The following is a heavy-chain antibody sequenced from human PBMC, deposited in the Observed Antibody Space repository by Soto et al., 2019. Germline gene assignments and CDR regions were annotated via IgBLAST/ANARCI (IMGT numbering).Heavy chain of an antibody. CDR1: GFTVSSNY. CDR2: IYSDGNT. Sequence: EVQLVESGGGLVQPGGSLRLSCAASGFTVSSNYMSWVRQAPGKGLEWVSVIYSDGNTYYADSVKGRFTISRHNSKNTLYLQMNSLRAEDTAVYYCARDPYYDSSGYLASNGMDVWGQWTTVTVSS. V-gene: IGHV3-53*04. J-gene: IGHJ6*02. D-gene: IGHD3-22*01. CDR3: ARDPYYDSSGYLASNGMDV.